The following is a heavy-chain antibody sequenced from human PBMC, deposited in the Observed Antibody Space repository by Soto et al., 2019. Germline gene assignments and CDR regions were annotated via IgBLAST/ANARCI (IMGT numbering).Heavy chain of an antibody. Sequence: ASVKVSCKASGYTFTSYYMHWVRQAPGQGLEWMGIINPSGGSTSYAQKFQGRVTMTRDTSTSTVYMELSSLRSEDTAVCYCARDSREGYSYGPFDYWGQGTLVTVSS. CDR2: INPSGGST. V-gene: IGHV1-46*01. CDR3: ARDSREGYSYGPFDY. CDR1: GYTFTSYY. J-gene: IGHJ4*02. D-gene: IGHD5-18*01.